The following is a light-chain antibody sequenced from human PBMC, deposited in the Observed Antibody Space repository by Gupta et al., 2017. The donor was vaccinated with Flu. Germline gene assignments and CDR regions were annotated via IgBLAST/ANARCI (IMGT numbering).Light chain of an antibody. Sequence: SYELPQPPSVSVSPGQTARITCSGDALPKQYAYWYQQKPGQAPVLVIYKDSERPSGIPERFSGSSSGTTVTLTISGVQAEDEADYYCQSADSSGTWVFGGGTKLTVL. J-gene: IGLJ3*02. CDR3: QSADSSGTWV. CDR1: ALPKQY. CDR2: KDS. V-gene: IGLV3-25*02.